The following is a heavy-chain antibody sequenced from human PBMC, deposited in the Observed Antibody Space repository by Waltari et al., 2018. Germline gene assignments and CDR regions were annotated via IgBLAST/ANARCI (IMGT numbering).Heavy chain of an antibody. D-gene: IGHD6-13*01. CDR3: ARDRREHGSSIYYYYGMDV. CDR2: IYTSGST. CDR1: GGSISSYY. J-gene: IGHJ6*02. Sequence: QVQLQESGPGLVKPSETLSLTCTVPGGSISSYYWSWIRQPAGTGLEWIGRIYTSGSTNYNPSLKSRVTISVDKSKNQFSLKLSSVTAADTAVYYCARDRREHGSSIYYYYGMDVWGQGTTVTVSS. V-gene: IGHV4-4*07.